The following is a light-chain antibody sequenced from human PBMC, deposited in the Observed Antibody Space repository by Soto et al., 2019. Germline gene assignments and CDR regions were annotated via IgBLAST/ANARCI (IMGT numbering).Light chain of an antibody. Sequence: EIVMTQSPATLSVSPGERATLSCRASQSVSSDLAWYQQKPGQAPRLLIYAASTRATGIPPRFSGSGSGTEFTLTISSLQSEDFAVYYCQQYSNWPPIPFGQGTRLEI. V-gene: IGKV3-15*01. CDR1: QSVSSD. CDR3: QQYSNWPPIP. CDR2: AAS. J-gene: IGKJ5*01.